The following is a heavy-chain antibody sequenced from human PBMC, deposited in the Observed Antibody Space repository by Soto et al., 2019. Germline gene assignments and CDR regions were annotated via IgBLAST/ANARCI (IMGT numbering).Heavy chain of an antibody. CDR3: ARIQAAAAAGTGFDY. D-gene: IGHD6-13*01. CDR2: IFSNDEK. V-gene: IGHV2-26*01. Sequence: QVTLKESGPVLVKPTETLTLTCTVSGFSLSNARMGVSWIRQPPGKALEWLAHIFSNDEKSYSTSLKSRLTIPKDPSKSQVVLTMTNMDPVDTATYYCARIQAAAAAGTGFDYWGQGTLVTVSS. CDR1: GFSLSNARMG. J-gene: IGHJ4*02.